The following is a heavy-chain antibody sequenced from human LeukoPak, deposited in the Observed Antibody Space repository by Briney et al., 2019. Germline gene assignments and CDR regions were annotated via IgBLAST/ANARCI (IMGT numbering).Heavy chain of an antibody. CDR3: ARDRDYDGFEY. CDR2: INHSGST. CDR1: GVSFSGYY. D-gene: IGHD3-3*01. V-gene: IGHV4-34*01. J-gene: IGHJ4*02. Sequence: ASETLSLTCAVYGVSFSGYYWSWIRQPPGKGLEWIGEINHSGSTNYNPSLKSRVTISVDTSKNQFSLKLSSVTAADTAVYYCARDRDYDGFEYWGQGTLVTVSS.